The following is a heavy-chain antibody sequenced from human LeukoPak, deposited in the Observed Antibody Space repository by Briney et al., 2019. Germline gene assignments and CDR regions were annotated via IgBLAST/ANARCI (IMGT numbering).Heavy chain of an antibody. CDR1: GFTFRNYG. Sequence: TGGSLRLSCAASGFTFRNYGMHWVRLAPGKGLEWVAFIRYDGSIKYYVDSVKGRFTVSRDNSKNTLYLQMNSLRAEDTAVYYCAAMTTVTRYFDYWGQGTLVTVSS. D-gene: IGHD4-11*01. J-gene: IGHJ4*02. CDR2: IRYDGSIK. V-gene: IGHV3-30*02. CDR3: AAMTTVTRYFDY.